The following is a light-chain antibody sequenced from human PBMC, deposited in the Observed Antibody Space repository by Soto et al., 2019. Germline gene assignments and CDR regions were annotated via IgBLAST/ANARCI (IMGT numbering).Light chain of an antibody. CDR2: EVN. CDR3: CSYAGRSNVV. CDR1: GGDVGTYNL. V-gene: IGLV2-23*02. J-gene: IGLJ2*01. Sequence: QSALTQPASVSGSPGQSITISCTGTGGDVGTYNLVSWYQQHPGRAPKLIIFEVNKRPSGVSNRLSGSKSGNTASLAISGLQADDEADYHCCSYAGRSNVVCGGGTKLTVL.